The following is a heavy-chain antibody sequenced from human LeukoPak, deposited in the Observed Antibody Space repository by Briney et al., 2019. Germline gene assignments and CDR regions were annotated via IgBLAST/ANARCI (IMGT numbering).Heavy chain of an antibody. V-gene: IGHV4-34*01. CDR1: GGSFSGYY. CDR2: INHSGST. D-gene: IGHD3-16*02. Sequence: SETLSLTCAVYGGSFSGYYWSWIRQPPGKGLEWIGEINHSGSTNYNPSLKSRVTIPVDTPKNQFFLKLSSVSAADTAMYYCARGGRVNYYYYMDVWGKGTTVTVSS. CDR3: ARGGRVNYYYYMDV. J-gene: IGHJ6*03.